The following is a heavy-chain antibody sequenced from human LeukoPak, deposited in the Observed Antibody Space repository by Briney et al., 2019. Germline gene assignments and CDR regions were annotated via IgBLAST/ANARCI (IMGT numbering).Heavy chain of an antibody. CDR2: PSGSGITT. Sequence: GGSLRLSCAASGFTFSNSAMSWVRQAPGKGLEWVSTPSGSGITTYYADSVKGRFAISRDNSKNTLYLQMNSLRAEDTAVYYCAKGIYSSGWSYFDYWGHGTLVTVSS. D-gene: IGHD6-19*01. CDR3: AKGIYSSGWSYFDY. CDR1: GFTFSNSA. V-gene: IGHV3-23*01. J-gene: IGHJ4*01.